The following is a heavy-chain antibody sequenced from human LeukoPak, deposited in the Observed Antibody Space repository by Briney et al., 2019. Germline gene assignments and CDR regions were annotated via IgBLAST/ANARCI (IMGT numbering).Heavy chain of an antibody. V-gene: IGHV3-7*01. CDR2: IKQDGSEK. CDR1: GFTFSSYW. J-gene: IGHJ5*02. CDR3: ARDLSSPSDWFDP. Sequence: GGSLRLSCAASGFTFSSYWMSWVRQAPGKGLEWVANIKQDGSEKYYVDSVKGRFTISRDNAKNSLHLQMNSLRAEDTAVYYCARDLSSPSDWFDPWGQGTLVTVPS.